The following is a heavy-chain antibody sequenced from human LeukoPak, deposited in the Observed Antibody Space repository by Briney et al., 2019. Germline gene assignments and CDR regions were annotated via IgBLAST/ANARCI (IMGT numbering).Heavy chain of an antibody. CDR3: ARVGLQLWSTSLDY. D-gene: IGHD5-18*01. CDR1: GGSISSYY. J-gene: IGHJ4*02. V-gene: IGHV4-4*07. CDR2: IYISGSGST. Sequence: PSETLSLTCTVSGGSISSYYWSWIRQPAGKGPEWIGRIYISGSGSTNYNPSLKSRVTMSVDTSKNQFSLKLSSVTAADTAVYYCARVGLQLWSTSLDYWGQGTLVTVST.